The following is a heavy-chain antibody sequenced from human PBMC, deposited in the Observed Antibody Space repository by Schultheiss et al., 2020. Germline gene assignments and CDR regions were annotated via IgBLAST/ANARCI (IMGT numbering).Heavy chain of an antibody. J-gene: IGHJ4*02. Sequence: SETLSLTCTVSGGSISSGSYYWSWIRQPAGKGLEWIGRIYTSGSTNYNPSLKSRDTISVDTSKNQFSLKLSSVTAADTAVYYCARGYLADYWGQGTLVTVSS. D-gene: IGHD1-14*01. V-gene: IGHV4-61*02. CDR3: ARGYLADY. CDR2: IYTSGST. CDR1: GGSISSGSYY.